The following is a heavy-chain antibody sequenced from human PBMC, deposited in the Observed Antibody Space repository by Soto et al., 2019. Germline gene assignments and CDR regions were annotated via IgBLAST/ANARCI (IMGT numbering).Heavy chain of an antibody. CDR3: ARVSWREKYGMDV. CDR2: ITFSGNTV. Sequence: WGSLRLSCAASGFTFSDSYMSWIRQAPGKGLEWISYITFSGNTVYYADSLKGRFTISRDNAKNSLYLQMNRLRAEDTAVYYCARVSWREKYGMDVWGQGTTVTVSS. V-gene: IGHV3-11*01. J-gene: IGHJ6*02. CDR1: GFTFSDSY.